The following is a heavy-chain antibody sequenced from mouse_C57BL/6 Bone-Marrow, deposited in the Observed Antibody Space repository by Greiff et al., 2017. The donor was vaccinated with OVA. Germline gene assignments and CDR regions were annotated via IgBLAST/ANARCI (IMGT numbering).Heavy chain of an antibody. CDR2: ISSGGSYT. Sequence: EVKLMESGGDLVKPGGSLKLSCAASGFTFSSYGMSWVRQTPDKRLEWVATISSGGSYTYYPDSVKGRFTISRDNAKNTLYLQMSSLKSEDTAMYYCASFYPWFAYWGQGTLVTVSA. CDR3: ASFYPWFAY. V-gene: IGHV5-6*01. J-gene: IGHJ3*01. CDR1: GFTFSSYG. D-gene: IGHD2-1*01.